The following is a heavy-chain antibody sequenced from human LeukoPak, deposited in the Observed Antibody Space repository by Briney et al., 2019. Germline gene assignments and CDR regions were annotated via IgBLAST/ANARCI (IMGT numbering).Heavy chain of an antibody. CDR1: GFTFSSYS. CDR3: AKENIGYPSDY. V-gene: IGHV3-21*04. Sequence: GGSLRLSCAASGFTFSSYSMNWVRQAPGKGLEWVSSISSSSSYIYYADSAKGRFTISRDNSKNTLYLQMNSLRAEDTAVYYCAKENIGYPSDYWGQGTLVTVSS. CDR2: ISSSSSYI. J-gene: IGHJ4*02. D-gene: IGHD3-16*02.